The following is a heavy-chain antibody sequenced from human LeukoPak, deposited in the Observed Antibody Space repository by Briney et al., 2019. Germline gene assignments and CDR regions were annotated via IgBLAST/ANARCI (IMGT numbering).Heavy chain of an antibody. CDR1: GFSLSTRGMR. D-gene: IGHD2-15*01. J-gene: IGHJ4*02. V-gene: IGHV2-70*04. CDR3: ARIMCSGGSCYVDY. CDR2: IHWDDDK. Sequence: SGPALVKPTQTLTLTCTFSGFSLSTRGMRVSWIRQPPGKALEWLARIHWDDDKFYSTSQKTRLTISKDTSKNQVVLTMTNMDPVDTATYYCARIMCSGGSCYVDYWGQGTLVTVSS.